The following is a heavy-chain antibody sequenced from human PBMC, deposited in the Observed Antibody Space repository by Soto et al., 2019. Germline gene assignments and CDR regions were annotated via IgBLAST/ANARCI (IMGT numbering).Heavy chain of an antibody. D-gene: IGHD6-13*01. CDR2: ISGSGGST. CDR1: GFTFSSYA. J-gene: IGHJ5*02. CDR3: AKDGPGIAAADPDWFDP. V-gene: IGHV3-23*01. Sequence: GSLRLSCAASGFTFSSYAMSWVRQAPGKGLEWVSAISGSGGSTYYADSVKGRFTISRDNSKNTLYLQMNSLRAEDTAVYYCAKDGPGIAAADPDWFDPWGQGTLVTVSS.